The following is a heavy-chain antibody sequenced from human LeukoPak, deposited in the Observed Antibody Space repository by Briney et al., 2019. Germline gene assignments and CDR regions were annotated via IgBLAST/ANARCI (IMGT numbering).Heavy chain of an antibody. CDR1: GASIRSSSYY. D-gene: IGHD3-10*01. CDR3: ARHYYGSGSYSTFDQ. CDR2: INHGGNT. Sequence: PSETLSLTCSVSGASIRSSSYYWGWIREPPGKGLEWIGSINHGGNTFYNPSLESRVTVSVATSKNQFSLQLNSVTAADTAVYYCARHYYGSGSYSTFDQWGQGTLVTVSS. J-gene: IGHJ4*02. V-gene: IGHV4-39*01.